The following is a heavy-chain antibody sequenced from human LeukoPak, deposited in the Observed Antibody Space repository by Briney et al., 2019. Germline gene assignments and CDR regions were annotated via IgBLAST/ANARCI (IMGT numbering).Heavy chain of an antibody. CDR2: ISSSGGAI. V-gene: IGHV3-48*03. CDR3: ARGPPNYFDSSDYFYL. Sequence: GGSLRLSCAASGFTFRNYEMNWVRQAPGKGLEWVSYISSSGGAIYFADSVKGRFTISRDNTKNSLYLQMNSLRAEDTGVYYCARGPPNYFDSSDYFYLWGQGTLVTVSS. CDR1: GFTFRNYE. J-gene: IGHJ4*02. D-gene: IGHD3-22*01.